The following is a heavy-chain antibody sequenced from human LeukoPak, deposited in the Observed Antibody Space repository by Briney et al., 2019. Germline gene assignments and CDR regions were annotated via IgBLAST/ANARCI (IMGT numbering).Heavy chain of an antibody. V-gene: IGHV4-59*01. Sequence: KPSEALSLTCAVYGGSFSGYYWSWIRQPPGKGLEWIGYIYYSGSTNYNPSLKSRVTISVDTSKNQFSLKLSSVTAADTAVYYCARVGHGDYLYCFDYWGQGTLVTVSS. CDR1: GGSFSGYY. CDR3: ARVGHGDYLYCFDY. CDR2: IYYSGST. D-gene: IGHD4-17*01. J-gene: IGHJ4*02.